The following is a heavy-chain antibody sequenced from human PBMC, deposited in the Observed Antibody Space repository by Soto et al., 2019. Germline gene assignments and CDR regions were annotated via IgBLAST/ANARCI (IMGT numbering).Heavy chain of an antibody. Sequence: QVQLQESGPGVVKPSQTLSLTCTVSGGSFSSGDYCWSWVRQPPGKGLEWIGYIYYTGSTFNNPSSKSRVSISIDTSKTQFSLKLRSVTAADTAVYYCARIHFGDEPSYYYYGMDVWGQGTTVTVSS. CDR2: IYYTGST. J-gene: IGHJ6*02. D-gene: IGHD4-17*01. V-gene: IGHV4-30-4*01. CDR1: GGSFSSGDYC. CDR3: ARIHFGDEPSYYYYGMDV.